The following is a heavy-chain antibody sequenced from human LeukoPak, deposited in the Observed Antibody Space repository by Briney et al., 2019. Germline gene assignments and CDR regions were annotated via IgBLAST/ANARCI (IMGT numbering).Heavy chain of an antibody. V-gene: IGHV5-51*01. D-gene: IGHD3-10*01. CDR2: IYPGDSDT. CDR1: GYSFPSYW. Sequence: RGESLKISCKGSGYSFPSYWIGWVRQMSGKGLEWMGIIYPGDSDTRYSPSFQGQVTISADKSISTAYLQWSSLQASDTAMYYCAASTYGPGSYVGFDSWGQGTLVTVSS. J-gene: IGHJ4*02. CDR3: AASTYGPGSYVGFDS.